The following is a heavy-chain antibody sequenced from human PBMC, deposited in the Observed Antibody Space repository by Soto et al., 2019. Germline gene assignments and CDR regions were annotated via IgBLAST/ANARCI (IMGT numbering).Heavy chain of an antibody. V-gene: IGHV4-59*01. Sequence: PSETLSLTCSVSGGFFTTYYWSWTRQPPGKGLEWIGYIYSSGRTNYNPSLKSRVTISVDTSKNQFSLKLASVTAADTAVYYCATRVYDSSGYGYWGQGILVTVSS. CDR3: ATRVYDSSGYGY. D-gene: IGHD3-22*01. CDR2: IYSSGRT. J-gene: IGHJ4*02. CDR1: GGFFTTYY.